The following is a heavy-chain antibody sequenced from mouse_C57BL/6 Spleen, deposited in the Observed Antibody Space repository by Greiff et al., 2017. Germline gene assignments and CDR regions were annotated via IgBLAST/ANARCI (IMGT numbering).Heavy chain of an antibody. V-gene: IGHV1-80*01. Sequence: VQLQQSGAELVKPGASVKISCKASGYAFSSYWMHWVKQRPGQGLEWIGQIYPGDGYTNYNGKFKGKATLTADKSSSTAYMQLSSLSTEDSAVYVCERRGNWDGDYWGQGTTLTVSS. D-gene: IGHD4-1*01. CDR2: IYPGDGYT. J-gene: IGHJ2*01. CDR1: GYAFSSYW. CDR3: ERRGNWDGDY.